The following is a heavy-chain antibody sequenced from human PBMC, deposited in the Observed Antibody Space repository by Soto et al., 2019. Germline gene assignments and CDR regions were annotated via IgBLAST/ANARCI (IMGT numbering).Heavy chain of an antibody. CDR2: IKEDGSEK. CDR3: ARDNYQDLWSGYYRKPSAYYYAFDV. D-gene: IGHD3-3*01. V-gene: IGHV3-7*01. CDR1: GFNFSNYW. J-gene: IGHJ6*02. Sequence: GGSLRLSCEDSGFNFSNYWMTWVRQAPGEGLEWVANIKEDGSEKYYVDSVKGRFTLSRDNAKKSLYLHMISMRAEDTAVYYCARDNYQDLWSGYYRKPSAYYYAFDVWGQGTTVPF.